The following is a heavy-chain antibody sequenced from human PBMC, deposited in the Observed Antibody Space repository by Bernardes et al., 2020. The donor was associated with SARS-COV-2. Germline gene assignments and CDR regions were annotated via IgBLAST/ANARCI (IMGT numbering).Heavy chain of an antibody. Sequence: GSLRLSFAASGFTVSSNYMSWVRPAPGKGLEWVSFVYSDGRTYYADSVKGRFTISRDNSKNTLYLQMNSLRAEDTAVYYCTRGLYYFDYWGQGTLVTVSS. CDR2: VYSDGRT. V-gene: IGHV3-53*01. J-gene: IGHJ4*02. CDR3: TRGLYYFDY. CDR1: GFTVSSNY.